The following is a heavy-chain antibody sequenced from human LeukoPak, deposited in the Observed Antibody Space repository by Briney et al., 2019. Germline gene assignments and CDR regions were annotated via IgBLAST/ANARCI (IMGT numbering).Heavy chain of an antibody. J-gene: IGHJ4*02. CDR1: GFTFSSYG. Sequence: QSGGSLRLSCVASGFTFSSYGMHWVRQAPGKGLEWVAIISYDGSNKCYADSVKGRFTISRDNSKNTLYLQMNSLRAEDTAVYYCANRVRGTYYFDSWGQGTLVTVSS. CDR2: ISYDGSNK. D-gene: IGHD2-15*01. CDR3: ANRVRGTYYFDS. V-gene: IGHV3-30*18.